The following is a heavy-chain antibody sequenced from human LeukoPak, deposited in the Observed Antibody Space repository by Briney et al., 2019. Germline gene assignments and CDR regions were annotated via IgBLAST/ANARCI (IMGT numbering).Heavy chain of an antibody. CDR2: ISGSGGST. CDR3: AKDISYYYGSGSYNGYYFDY. CDR1: GFTFSSYA. V-gene: IGHV3-23*01. J-gene: IGHJ4*02. D-gene: IGHD3-10*01. Sequence: GGSLRLSCAASGFTFSSYAMSWVRQAPGKGLEWVSAISGSGGSTYYADSVKGRFTISRDNSKNTLYLQMNSLRAEDTAVYYCAKDISYYYGSGSYNGYYFDYWGQGTLVTVSS.